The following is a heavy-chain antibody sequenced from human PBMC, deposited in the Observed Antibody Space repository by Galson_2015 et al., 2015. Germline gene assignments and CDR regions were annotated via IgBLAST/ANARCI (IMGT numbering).Heavy chain of an antibody. J-gene: IGHJ6*03. V-gene: IGHV3-74*03. Sequence: SLRLSCAASGLTFTTYWMHWVRQAPGKGLEWVSRIKRDGSSTTYADSVKGRFTISRDNAKNTLHLQMNSLRAEDTGVYYCARDPDTYGYSYMGVWGKGTTVTVSS. D-gene: IGHD5-18*01. CDR1: GLTFTTYW. CDR3: ARDPDTYGYSYMGV. CDR2: IKRDGSST.